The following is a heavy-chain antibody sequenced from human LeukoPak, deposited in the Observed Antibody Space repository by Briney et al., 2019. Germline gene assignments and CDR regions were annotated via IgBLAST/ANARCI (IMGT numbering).Heavy chain of an antibody. CDR2: IIPMFGTA. CDR3: ARSNYYGPGSRRNYYYYYIDV. D-gene: IGHD3-10*01. J-gene: IGHJ6*03. Sequence: SVKVSCKASGGTFSSYALNWVRQAPGQGLEWMGGIIPMFGTANHAQKLQGRVTITADESTSTAYMELSSLRSDDTAVYYCARSNYYGPGSRRNYYYYYIDVWGKGTTVTISS. CDR1: GGTFSSYA. V-gene: IGHV1-69*01.